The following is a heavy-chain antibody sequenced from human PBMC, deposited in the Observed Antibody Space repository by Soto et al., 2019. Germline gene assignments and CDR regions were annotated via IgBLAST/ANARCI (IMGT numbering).Heavy chain of an antibody. CDR1: GGSISSYY. Sequence: SETLSLTCTVSGGSISSYYWSWIRQPPGKGLEWIGYIYYSGSTNYNPSLKSRVTISVDTSKNQFSLKLSSVTAADTAVYYCAGDWGLNWFDPWGQGTLGTVSS. CDR2: IYYSGST. V-gene: IGHV4-59*01. J-gene: IGHJ5*02. CDR3: AGDWGLNWFDP. D-gene: IGHD3-16*01.